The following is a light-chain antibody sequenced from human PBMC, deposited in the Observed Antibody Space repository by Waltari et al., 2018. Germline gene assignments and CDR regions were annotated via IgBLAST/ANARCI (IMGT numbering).Light chain of an antibody. J-gene: IGLJ3*02. CDR1: SSDIGRYNY. V-gene: IGLV2-14*03. Sequence: QSALTQPASVSGSPGQSITISCIGTSSDIGRYNYVSWYQQHPGKGPKLILYKVDNRPSGVSDRFSGSKSGNTASLTISGLQTDDEANYYCRSYTTSSTWVFGGGTQLTVL. CDR2: KVD. CDR3: RSYTTSSTWV.